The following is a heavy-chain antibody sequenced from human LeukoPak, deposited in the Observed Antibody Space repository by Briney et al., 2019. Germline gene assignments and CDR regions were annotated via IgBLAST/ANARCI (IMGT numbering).Heavy chain of an antibody. CDR1: GGSISSSSYY. CDR3: AKDSGGNPNFDY. J-gene: IGHJ4*02. CDR2: IYTSGST. Sequence: SETLSLTRTVSGGSISSSSYYWGWIRQPPGKGLEWIGRIYTSGSTNYNPSLKSRVTMSVDTSKNQFSLNLSSVTAADTAVYYCAKDSGGNPNFDYWGQGTLVTVSS. D-gene: IGHD4-23*01. V-gene: IGHV4-39*07.